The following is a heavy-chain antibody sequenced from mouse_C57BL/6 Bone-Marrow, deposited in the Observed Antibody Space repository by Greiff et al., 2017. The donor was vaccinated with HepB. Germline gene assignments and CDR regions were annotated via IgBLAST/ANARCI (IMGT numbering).Heavy chain of an antibody. D-gene: IGHD1-1*01. CDR1: GFNIKDDY. J-gene: IGHJ2*01. CDR3: TSYYYGSSYVGRYFDY. Sequence: EVQLQQSGAELVRPGASVKLSCTASGFNIKDDYMHWVKQRPEQGLEWIGWIDPENGDTEYASKFQGKATIPADTSSNTAYLQLSSLTSEDTAVYYCTSYYYGSSYVGRYFDYWGQGTTLTVSS. CDR2: IDPENGDT. V-gene: IGHV14-4*01.